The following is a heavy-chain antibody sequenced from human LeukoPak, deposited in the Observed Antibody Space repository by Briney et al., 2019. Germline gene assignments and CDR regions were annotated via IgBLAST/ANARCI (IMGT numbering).Heavy chain of an antibody. Sequence: GGSLRLSCAVSGFTSSGDWMHWVRQAPGKGLVWVSRSKNDGSSTSYVDSVKGRFTISRDNAKNTLYLQMNSLRAEDTAVYYCARELPRIGGQTDASDIWGQGTMVTVS. CDR2: SKNDGSST. V-gene: IGHV3-74*01. J-gene: IGHJ3*02. CDR3: ARELPRIGGQTDASDI. D-gene: IGHD3-16*01. CDR1: GFTSSGDW.